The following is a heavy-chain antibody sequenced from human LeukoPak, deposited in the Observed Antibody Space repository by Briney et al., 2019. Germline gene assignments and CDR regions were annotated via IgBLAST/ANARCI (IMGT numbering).Heavy chain of an antibody. Sequence: PGGSLRLSCAASGFTFSNYAMTWVRQTPGKGLDWASAISGCGGSTYYADSVKGRFTISRDNSKNTLFLQMNSLRAEDTAVYYCATAGNYDSSGYYPRGFDYWGPGALVTVSS. J-gene: IGHJ4*02. CDR3: ATAGNYDSSGYYPRGFDY. D-gene: IGHD3-22*01. CDR2: ISGCGGST. CDR1: GFTFSNYA. V-gene: IGHV3-23*01.